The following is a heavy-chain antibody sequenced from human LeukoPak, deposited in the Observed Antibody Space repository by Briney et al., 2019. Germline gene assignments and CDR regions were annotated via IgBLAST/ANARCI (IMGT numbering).Heavy chain of an antibody. CDR1: GFTFSSCG. D-gene: IGHD5-18*01. V-gene: IGHV3-30*18. CDR2: IPYDGSDK. Sequence: PGGSLRLSCAASGFTFSSCGMHWVRQAPGKGLEWVAVIPYDGSDKYSADSVKGRFTISRDNSKNTLYLQMNSLRAEDTAVYYCAKNAHYQGYSYGGIDYWGQGTLVTVSS. CDR3: AKNAHYQGYSYGGIDY. J-gene: IGHJ4*02.